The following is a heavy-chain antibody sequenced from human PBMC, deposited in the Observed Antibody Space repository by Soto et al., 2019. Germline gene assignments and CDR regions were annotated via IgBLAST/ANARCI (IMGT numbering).Heavy chain of an antibody. Sequence: PSENLSLTCAVSGSAISISNWWSWVRQPPGKGLEGIGEIYHSGSTNYNPSLKSRVTRSVDRSKNQFSLKLSSVTAADTAVYYCARTRTEAARTAMVPGGDFDYWGQGTLVTVSS. CDR1: GSAISISNW. V-gene: IGHV4-4*02. D-gene: IGHD5-18*01. CDR3: ARTRTEAARTAMVPGGDFDY. CDR2: IYHSGST. J-gene: IGHJ4*02.